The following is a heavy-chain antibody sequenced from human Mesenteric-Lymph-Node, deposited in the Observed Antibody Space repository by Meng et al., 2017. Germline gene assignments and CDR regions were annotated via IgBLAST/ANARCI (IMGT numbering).Heavy chain of an antibody. CDR1: GGSISSSSYY. D-gene: IGHD7-27*01. J-gene: IGHJ6*02. V-gene: IGHV4-39*07. CDR3: ASVRVVIDSPSWGLYDYYYALDV. CDR2: LYYSGST. Sequence: SETLSLTCSVSGGSISSSSYYWGWIRQPPGKGLEWIGTLYYSGSTNYKPSLKSRVSISADTSKNQFSLRLTSVTAADTAVYYCASVRVVIDSPSWGLYDYYYALDVCGQGTECNVSS.